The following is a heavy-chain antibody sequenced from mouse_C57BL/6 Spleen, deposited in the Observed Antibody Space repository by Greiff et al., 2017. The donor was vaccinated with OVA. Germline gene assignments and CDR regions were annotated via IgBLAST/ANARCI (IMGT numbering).Heavy chain of an antibody. J-gene: IGHJ4*01. V-gene: IGHV1-81*01. D-gene: IGHD1-1*01. Sequence: VQLQQSGAELARPGASVKLSCKASGYTFTSYGISWVKQRTGQGLEWIGEIYPRSGNTYSNEKFKGKATLTADKSSSTAYMELRSLTSEDSAVYFCARGGSPYAMDYWGQGTSVTVSS. CDR3: ARGGSPYAMDY. CDR1: GYTFTSYG. CDR2: IYPRSGNT.